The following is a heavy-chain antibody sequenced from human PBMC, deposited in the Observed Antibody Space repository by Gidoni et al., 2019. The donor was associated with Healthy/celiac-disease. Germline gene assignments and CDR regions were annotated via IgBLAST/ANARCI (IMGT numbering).Heavy chain of an antibody. CDR3: ARSQYSSYNYYYYGMDV. V-gene: IGHV5-51*01. CDR1: GYSFTSYW. J-gene: IGHJ6*02. CDR2: IYPGESNT. Sequence: VHLVQSGAAVKEPGVSLKTSCKGSGYSFTSYWIGWVRQMPGKGLVWMGIIYPGESNTRYSPSFQGKVTISADKSISTAYLQWSSLKASDTAMYYCARSQYSSYNYYYYGMDVWGQGTTVTVSS. D-gene: IGHD6-6*01.